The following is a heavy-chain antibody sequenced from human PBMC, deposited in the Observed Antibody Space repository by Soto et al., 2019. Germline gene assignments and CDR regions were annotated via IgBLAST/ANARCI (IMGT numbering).Heavy chain of an antibody. CDR2: IWYDGSNK. CDR1: RFTFSSYG. V-gene: IGHV3-33*01. J-gene: IGHJ5*02. Sequence: PGGSLRLSCAASRFTFSSYGMHWVRQAPGKGLEWVAVIWYDGSNKYYADSVKGRFTISRDNSKNTLYLQMNSLRAEDTAVYYCARTWGVDTAMDDPWGQGTLVTVSS. CDR3: ARTWGVDTAMDDP. D-gene: IGHD5-18*01.